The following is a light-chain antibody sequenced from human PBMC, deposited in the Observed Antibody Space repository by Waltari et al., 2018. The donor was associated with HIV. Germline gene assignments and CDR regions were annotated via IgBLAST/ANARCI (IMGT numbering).Light chain of an antibody. CDR3: AAWDDSLSGSWV. CDR2: RNN. V-gene: IGLV1-47*01. Sequence: QSVLTQPPSASGTPGQRVPISCSGSSSNIGRNYVSWYQQLPGTAPKLLIYRNNQRPAGVPDRFSGSKSGTSASLAISGLRSEDEADYYCAAWDDSLSGSWVFGGGTKLTVL. J-gene: IGLJ2*01. CDR1: SSNIGRNY.